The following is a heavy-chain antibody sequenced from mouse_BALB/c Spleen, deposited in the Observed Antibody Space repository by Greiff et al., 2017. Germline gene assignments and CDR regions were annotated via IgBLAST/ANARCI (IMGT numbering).Heavy chain of an antibody. J-gene: IGHJ4*01. Sequence: EVKLQESGPGLVKPSQSLSLTCTVTGYSITSDYAWNWIRQFPGNKLEWMGYISYSGSTSYNPSLKSRISITRDTSKNQFFLQLNSVTTEDTATYYCARQAARATDYAMDYWGQGTSVTVSS. CDR3: ARQAARATDYAMDY. D-gene: IGHD3-1*01. CDR2: ISYSGST. V-gene: IGHV3-2*02. CDR1: GYSITSDYA.